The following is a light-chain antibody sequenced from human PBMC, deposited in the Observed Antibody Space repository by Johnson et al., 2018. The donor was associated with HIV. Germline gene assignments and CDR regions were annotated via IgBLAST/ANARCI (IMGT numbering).Light chain of an antibody. V-gene: IGLV1-51*02. CDR2: ENN. CDR1: SSNIGNNY. Sequence: QPVLTQPPSVSAAPGQKVTISCSGSSSNIGNNYVSWYQQLPGTAPKLLIYENNKRPSGIPDRFSGSKSGTSATLGITGLQTGDEADYYCGTWDSSLSAGRYVFRTGTKVSFL. CDR3: GTWDSSLSAGRYV. J-gene: IGLJ1*01.